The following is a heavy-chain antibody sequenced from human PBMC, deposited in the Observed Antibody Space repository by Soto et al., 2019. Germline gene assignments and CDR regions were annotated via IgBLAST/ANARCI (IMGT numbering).Heavy chain of an antibody. CDR2: IYWDDDK. D-gene: IGHD3-22*01. Sequence: QITLKESGPTLVKPTQTLTLTCTFSGFSLSTSGVGVGWIRQPPGKALEWLALIYWDDDKRYSPSLKSRLTITKDTSKNQVVLTMTNMDPVDTATYYCAHVCRTSGYKVRLFDYCGQGTLVTVSS. V-gene: IGHV2-5*02. CDR1: GFSLSTSGVG. J-gene: IGHJ4*02. CDR3: AHVCRTSGYKVRLFDY.